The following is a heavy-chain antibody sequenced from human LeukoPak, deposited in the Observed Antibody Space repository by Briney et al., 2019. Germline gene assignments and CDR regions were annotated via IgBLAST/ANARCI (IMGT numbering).Heavy chain of an antibody. D-gene: IGHD3-22*01. V-gene: IGHV3-74*01. CDR1: GFTFSSYW. CDR3: ARVATYYDSSGYNSGYFDY. CDR2: INSDGSST. J-gene: IGHJ4*02. Sequence: GGSLRLSCAASGFTFSSYWMHWVRQAPGKGLVWVSRINSDGSSTSYADSVKGRFTISRDNAKNTLYLQMNSLRAEDTAVYYCARVATYYDSSGYNSGYFDYWGRGTLVTVSS.